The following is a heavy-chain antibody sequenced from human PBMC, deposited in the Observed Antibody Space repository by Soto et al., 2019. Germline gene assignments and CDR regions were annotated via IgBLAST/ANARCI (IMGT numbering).Heavy chain of an antibody. Sequence: QVQLQESGPGLVKPSQTLFLTCTVSGGSISSGGYYWSWIRQHPGKGLEWIGYIYYSGSTYYNPSLRSRVTISVDTSKNQFSLKLSSVTAADTAVYYCAREYCSSTSCNLFDYWGQGTLVTVSS. CDR2: IYYSGST. V-gene: IGHV4-31*03. J-gene: IGHJ4*02. CDR1: GGSISSGGYY. CDR3: AREYCSSTSCNLFDY. D-gene: IGHD2-2*01.